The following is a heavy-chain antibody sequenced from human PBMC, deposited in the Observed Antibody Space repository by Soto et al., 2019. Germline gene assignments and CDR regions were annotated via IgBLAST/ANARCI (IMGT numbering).Heavy chain of an antibody. CDR3: VRVYGRSSCFFDS. V-gene: IGHV4-59*04. Sequence: SETLSLTCTVSGASIRSYYWSWVRQPPGKGLEWIGTIYHSGTTYYNPSLMSRVTMSVDTSKNQFSLKVTSATAADTAVYFCVRVYGRSSCFFDSWGQGTLVTV. CDR2: IYHSGTT. CDR1: GASIRSYY. J-gene: IGHJ4*02. D-gene: IGHD6-6*01.